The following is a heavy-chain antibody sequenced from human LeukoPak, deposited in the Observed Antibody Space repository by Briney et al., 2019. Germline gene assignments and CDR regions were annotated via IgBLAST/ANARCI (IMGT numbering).Heavy chain of an antibody. D-gene: IGHD6-19*01. CDR1: GFTFSSYN. V-gene: IGHV3-21*01. Sequence: GGSLRLSCAASGFTFSSYNMNWVRQAPGKGLEWVSTISTSSSYIYYADSVKGRFTISRDNGKNSLYLQMSSLRVEDTAVYYCARSKVAGTSDYWGQGTLVAVSS. J-gene: IGHJ4*02. CDR3: ARSKVAGTSDY. CDR2: ISTSSSYI.